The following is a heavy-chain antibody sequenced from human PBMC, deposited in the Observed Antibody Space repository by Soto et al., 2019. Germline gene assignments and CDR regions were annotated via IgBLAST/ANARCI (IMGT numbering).Heavy chain of an antibody. CDR2: ISSSTI. D-gene: IGHD6-19*01. V-gene: IGHV3-48*01. J-gene: IGHJ5*02. CDR3: AREGSDWYNWFDP. CDR1: GFTFNNYN. Sequence: EVQLVESGGGLVQPGGSLRLSCAASGFTFNNYNMNWVRQAPGKGLEWVSYISSSTIYYADSVKGRFTISSDNAKNSLYLQMNSMRAEDTAVYYCAREGSDWYNWFDPRGQGTLVTVSS.